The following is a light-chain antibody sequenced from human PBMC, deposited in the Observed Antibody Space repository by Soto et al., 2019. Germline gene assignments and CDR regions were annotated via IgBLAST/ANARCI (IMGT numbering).Light chain of an antibody. Sequence: QSALTQPRSASGSPGQSITISCTGTSSDVGGYNYVSWYQQHPAKAPKLIIFDVSKRPSGVPNRFSGSKSGNTASLTISGPRAEDEADYYCCSYVGRNTYVFGTGTKVTV. CDR3: CSYVGRNTYV. CDR2: DVS. J-gene: IGLJ1*01. CDR1: SSDVGGYNY. V-gene: IGLV2-11*01.